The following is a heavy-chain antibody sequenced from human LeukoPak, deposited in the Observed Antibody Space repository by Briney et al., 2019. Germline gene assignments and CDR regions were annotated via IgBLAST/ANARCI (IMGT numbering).Heavy chain of an antibody. J-gene: IGHJ5*02. CDR3: ARGSYCGGDCYRWFDP. V-gene: IGHV4-31*03. CDR2: IYYSGST. D-gene: IGHD2-21*02. CDR1: GGSISSGGYY. Sequence: PSQTLSLTCTVSGGSISSGGYYWSWIRQHPGKGLEWIGYIYYSGSTYYNPSLKNRVTISVDTSKNQFSLKLSSVTAADTAVYYCARGSYCGGDCYRWFDPWGQGTLVTVSS.